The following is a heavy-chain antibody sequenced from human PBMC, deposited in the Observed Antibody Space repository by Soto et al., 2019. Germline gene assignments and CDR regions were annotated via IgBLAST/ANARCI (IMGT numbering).Heavy chain of an antibody. J-gene: IGHJ4*02. CDR2: ISAYNGNT. D-gene: IGHD6-13*01. Sequence: QVQLVQSGAEVKKPGASVKVSCKASGYTFTSYGISWVRQAPGQGLEWMGWISAYNGNTNYAQKLQXXVTMTTDASTSTAYMELRSLRSGDTAVYYCAGEAAAGTLDYWGQGTLVTVSS. V-gene: IGHV1-18*01. CDR1: GYTFTSYG. CDR3: AGEAAAGTLDY.